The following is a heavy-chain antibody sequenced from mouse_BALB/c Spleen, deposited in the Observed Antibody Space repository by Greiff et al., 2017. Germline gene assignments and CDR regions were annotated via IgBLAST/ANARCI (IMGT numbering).Heavy chain of an antibody. V-gene: IGHV7-3*02. CDR2: IRNKANGYTT. Sequence: EVMLVESGGGLVQPGGSLRLSCATSGFTFTDYYMSWVRQPPGKELEWLGFIRNKANGYTTEYSASVKGRFTISRDNSQSILYLQMNTLRAEDSATYYCARDRTTAVSPYWYFDVWGAGTTVTVSS. CDR1: GFTFTDYY. J-gene: IGHJ1*01. CDR3: ARDRTTAVSPYWYFDV. D-gene: IGHD1-1*01.